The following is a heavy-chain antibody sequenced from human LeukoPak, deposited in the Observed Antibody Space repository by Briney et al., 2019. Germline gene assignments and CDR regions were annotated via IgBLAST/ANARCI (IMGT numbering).Heavy chain of an antibody. J-gene: IGHJ4*02. D-gene: IGHD3-10*01. CDR1: GYSFTNYY. V-gene: IGHV1-46*01. CDR2: IHPNDGDT. Sequence: GASVKVSCKASGYSFTNYYMHWVRQAPGQGLEWMGLIHPNDGDTKYAQEFQDRVTVTRDTSTSTVYMELSSLRSEDTAVYYCATYTQSGAQGVSDYWGQGALVTVSS. CDR3: ATYTQSGAQGVSDY.